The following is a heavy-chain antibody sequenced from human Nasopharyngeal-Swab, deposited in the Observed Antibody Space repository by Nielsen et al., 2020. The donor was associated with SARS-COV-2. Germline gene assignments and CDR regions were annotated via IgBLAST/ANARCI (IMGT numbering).Heavy chain of an antibody. Sequence: IRQAPGKELEWVSYISSSSSYTNYADSVKGRFTISRDNAKNSLYLQMNSLRAEDTAVYYCARVYSGYDMPVGLDYWGQGTLVTVSS. CDR3: ARVYSGYDMPVGLDY. D-gene: IGHD5-12*01. V-gene: IGHV3-11*06. J-gene: IGHJ4*02. CDR2: ISSSSSYT.